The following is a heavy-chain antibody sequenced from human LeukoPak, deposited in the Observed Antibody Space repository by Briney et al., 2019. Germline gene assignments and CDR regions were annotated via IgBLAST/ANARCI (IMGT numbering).Heavy chain of an antibody. J-gene: IGHJ4*02. CDR2: INPSGGGT. Sequence: ASVRVSCKASGYTFTTYYMHWVRQAPGQGLEWMGIINPSGGGTRYAQKFQGRVTMTKDMSTNTVYMELSSLKSEDTAVYYCARTPSSSRPYFDYWGQGTLVTVSS. V-gene: IGHV1-46*01. D-gene: IGHD6-13*01. CDR3: ARTPSSSRPYFDY. CDR1: GYTFTTYY.